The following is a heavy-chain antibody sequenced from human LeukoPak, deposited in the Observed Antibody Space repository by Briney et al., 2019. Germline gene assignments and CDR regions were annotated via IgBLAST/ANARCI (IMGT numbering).Heavy chain of an antibody. CDR1: GGSISSYY. D-gene: IGHD6-13*01. Sequence: SETLSLTCTVSGGSISSYYWSWIRQPPGKGLEWIGYIYYSGSTNYNPSLKSRVTISVDTSKNQFSLKLSSVTAADTAVYYCARAHSSSWYYFDYWGQGTLVTVSS. CDR2: IYYSGST. V-gene: IGHV4-59*01. CDR3: ARAHSSSWYYFDY. J-gene: IGHJ4*02.